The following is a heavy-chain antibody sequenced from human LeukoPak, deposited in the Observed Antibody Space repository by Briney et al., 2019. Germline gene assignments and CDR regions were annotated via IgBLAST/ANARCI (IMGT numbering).Heavy chain of an antibody. CDR3: AKDIQLST. V-gene: IGHV3-23*01. Sequence: VGSLRLSCAVSGFTFRDAAMTWVRQAPGKGLEWVSLISSSGNNAYYADSVKGRFTISRDNSKNTLSLQMNSLRVEDTAIYYCAKDIQLSTWGLGTMVTVSS. CDR1: GFTFRDAA. J-gene: IGHJ3*01. D-gene: IGHD5-24*01. CDR2: ISSSGNNA.